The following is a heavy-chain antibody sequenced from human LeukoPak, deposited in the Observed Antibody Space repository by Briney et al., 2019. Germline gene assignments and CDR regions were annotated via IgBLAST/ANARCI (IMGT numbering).Heavy chain of an antibody. CDR2: IYAGGDT. J-gene: IGHJ4*02. CDR3: ARISGTLCFDL. V-gene: IGHV3-66*01. CDR1: GFSVSYKY. D-gene: IGHD1-7*01. Sequence: GGSLRLSCAASGFSVSYKYMSWLRQAPARGLEWVSVIYAGGDTYYADSVKGRFTISRDNSKNTVYLQMHSLRADDTAVYYCARISGTLCFDLWGRGTLVTVSS.